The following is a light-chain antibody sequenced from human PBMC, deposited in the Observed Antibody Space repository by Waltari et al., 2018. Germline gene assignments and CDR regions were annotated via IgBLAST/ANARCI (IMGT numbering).Light chain of an antibody. J-gene: IGKJ5*01. CDR3: QQYNSYSIT. Sequence: DIQMTQSPSTLPASVGARVTITCRASQSISSWLAWYQQKPGKAPKLLIYKASSLESGVPSRFSGSGSGTEFTLTISSLQPDYFATYYCQQYNSYSITFGQGTRLEIK. V-gene: IGKV1-5*03. CDR1: QSISSW. CDR2: KAS.